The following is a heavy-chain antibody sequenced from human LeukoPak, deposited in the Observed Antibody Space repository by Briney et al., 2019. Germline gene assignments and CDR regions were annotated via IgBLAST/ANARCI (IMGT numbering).Heavy chain of an antibody. CDR1: GGSISSSSYY. J-gene: IGHJ4*02. D-gene: IGHD3-9*01. CDR3: ARRGPQYDILTGYYSMIFDY. Sequence: SETLSLTCTVSGGSISSSSYYWGWIRQPPGKGLEWIGSIYYSGSTYYNPSLKSRVTISVDTSKNQFSLKLSSVTAADTAVYYCARRGPQYDILTGYYSMIFDYWGQGTLVTVSS. V-gene: IGHV4-39*01. CDR2: IYYSGST.